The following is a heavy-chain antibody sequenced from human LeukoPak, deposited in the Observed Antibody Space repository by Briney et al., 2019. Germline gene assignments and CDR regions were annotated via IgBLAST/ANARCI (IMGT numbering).Heavy chain of an antibody. CDR1: GGTFSTYG. Sequence: SVNVSCKASGGTFSTYGISWVRQAPGQGLEWMGGIIPNFGTANTAQKFQGRVTITADASTSTAYMELSSLRSEDTAVYYCARADYYDSSGYTGAFDYWGQETRDTVSS. J-gene: IGHJ4*02. V-gene: IGHV1-69*01. D-gene: IGHD3-22*01. CDR3: ARADYYDSSGYTGAFDY. CDR2: IIPNFGTA.